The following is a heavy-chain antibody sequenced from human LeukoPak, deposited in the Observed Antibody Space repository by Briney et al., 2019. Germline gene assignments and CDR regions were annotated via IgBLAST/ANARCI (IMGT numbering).Heavy chain of an antibody. CDR1: GDSVSSNSAA. Sequence: SQTLSLTCVISGDSVSSNSAAWNWIRQSPSRGLERLGRTYYRSKWYNDYAVSVKSRITINPDTSKNQFSLQLNSVTPEDTAVYYCARDRGDYDSSGYYYDYWGQGTLVTVSS. CDR3: ARDRGDYDSSGYYYDY. V-gene: IGHV6-1*01. CDR2: TYYRSKWYN. J-gene: IGHJ4*02. D-gene: IGHD3-22*01.